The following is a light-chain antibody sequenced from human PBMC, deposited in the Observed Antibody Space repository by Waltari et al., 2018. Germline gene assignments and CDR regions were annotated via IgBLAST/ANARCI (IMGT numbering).Light chain of an antibody. CDR3: QQSYST. CDR2: AAS. Sequence: DIHKTQSPSSLPASVGGRVTITCRASQSISSYLNWYQQKPGKAPKLLIYAASSLQSGVPSRFSGSGSGTDFTLTISSLQPEDFATYYCQQSYSTFGQGTRLEIK. J-gene: IGKJ5*01. CDR1: QSISSY. V-gene: IGKV1-39*01.